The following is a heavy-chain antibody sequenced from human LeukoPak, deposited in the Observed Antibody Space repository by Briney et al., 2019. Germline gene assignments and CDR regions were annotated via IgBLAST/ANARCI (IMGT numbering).Heavy chain of an antibody. Sequence: GGSLRLSCAASGFTFNRNAISWVRQAPGRGLEWVSAISNNGGRTDYADSVKGRFTISRDNSKSTLYLHMDSLRAEDTAVYYCARDEDTSALSEYWGQGTLVTVSS. CDR2: ISNNGGRT. D-gene: IGHD2/OR15-2a*01. J-gene: IGHJ4*02. CDR3: ARDEDTSALSEY. CDR1: GFTFNRNA. V-gene: IGHV3-23*01.